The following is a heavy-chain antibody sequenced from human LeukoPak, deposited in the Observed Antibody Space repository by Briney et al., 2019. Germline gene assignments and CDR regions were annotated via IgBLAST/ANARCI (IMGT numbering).Heavy chain of an antibody. V-gene: IGHV4-61*02. J-gene: IGHJ4*02. CDR2: IYTSGST. CDR3: ARLTYNWNYCLYFDY. CDR1: GGSISSGSYY. Sequence: PSETLSLTCTVSGGSISSGSYYWSWIRQPAGKGLEWIGRIYTSGSTNYNPSLKSRVTISVDTSKNQFSLKLSSVTAADTAVYYCARLTYNWNYCLYFDYWGQGTLVTVSS. D-gene: IGHD1-7*01.